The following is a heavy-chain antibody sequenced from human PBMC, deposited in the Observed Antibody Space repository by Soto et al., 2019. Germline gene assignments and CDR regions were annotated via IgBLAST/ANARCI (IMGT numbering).Heavy chain of an antibody. CDR1: GDSISRGGYS. Sequence: SETLSLTCTVSGDSISRGGYSWGWIRHPPGKGLEWIGNIFYSGSTDYNPSLKGRLTISIDTSKNEFSLKLTSVTAADTAVYYCARDRPAFKSFGSGMDVWGQGTTVTVSS. CDR3: ARDRPAFKSFGSGMDV. D-gene: IGHD3-16*01. CDR2: IFYSGST. V-gene: IGHV4-31*03. J-gene: IGHJ6*02.